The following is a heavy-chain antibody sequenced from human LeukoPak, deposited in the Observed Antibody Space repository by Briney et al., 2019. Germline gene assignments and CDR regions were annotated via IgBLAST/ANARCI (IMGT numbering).Heavy chain of an antibody. CDR2: ISYDGSNK. V-gene: IGHV3-30*18. Sequence: GGSLRLSCAASGFTFSSYGMHWVRQAPGKGLEWVAVISYDGSNKYYADSVKGRFTISRDNSKNTLYLQMNSLRAEDTAVYYCAKGGAGYNLKGADYWGQGTLVTVSS. J-gene: IGHJ4*02. CDR3: AKGGAGYNLKGADY. CDR1: GFTFSSYG. D-gene: IGHD1-26*01.